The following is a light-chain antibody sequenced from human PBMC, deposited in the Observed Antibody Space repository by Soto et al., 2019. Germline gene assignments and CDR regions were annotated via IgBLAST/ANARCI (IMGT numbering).Light chain of an antibody. Sequence: QSVLTQPASVSGSPGQSITISCTGTSSDFGAYNYVSWYQQQPGKAPKLMIYGVSDRPSGVSDRFSGSKSDNTASLTISGLQAEDEADYFCSSYTNSGTFVVFVGGTQLTVL. CDR3: SSYTNSGTFVV. V-gene: IGLV2-14*01. CDR1: SSDFGAYNY. J-gene: IGLJ2*01. CDR2: GVS.